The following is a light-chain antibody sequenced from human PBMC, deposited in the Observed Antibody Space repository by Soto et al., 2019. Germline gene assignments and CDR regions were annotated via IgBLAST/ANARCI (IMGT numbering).Light chain of an antibody. CDR1: SSDVGGYNY. Sequence: QSVLTQPASVSGSPGQSITISCTGTSSDVGGYNYVSWYQHYPGKAPKLMIYEVSNRPSGVSNRFSGSKSGNTASLTISGLQAEDEADYYCSSYTSSSTIVFGGGTQLTVL. CDR3: SSYTSSSTIV. J-gene: IGLJ2*01. V-gene: IGLV2-14*01. CDR2: EVS.